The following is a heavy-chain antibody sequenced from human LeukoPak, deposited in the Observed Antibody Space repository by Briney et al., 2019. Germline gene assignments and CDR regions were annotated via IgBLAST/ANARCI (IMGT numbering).Heavy chain of an antibody. D-gene: IGHD4/OR15-4a*01. CDR3: ARQKVRYAFDI. CDR1: GGSISSYY. Sequence: PSETLSLTCTVSGGSISSYYWSWIRQPPGKGLEWIGYIYYSGSTNYNPSLKSRVTISVDTSKNQFSLKLSSVTAADTAVYYCARQKVRYAFDIWGQGTMVTVSS. CDR2: IYYSGST. V-gene: IGHV4-59*08. J-gene: IGHJ3*02.